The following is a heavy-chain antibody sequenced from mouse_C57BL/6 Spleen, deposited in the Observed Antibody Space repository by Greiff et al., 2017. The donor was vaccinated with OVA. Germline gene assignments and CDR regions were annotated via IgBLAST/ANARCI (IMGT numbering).Heavy chain of an antibody. D-gene: IGHD2-2*01. CDR2: ISGGGGNT. V-gene: IGHV5-9*01. CDR3: AGAYGYGVAWFAY. J-gene: IGHJ3*01. Sequence: EVQGVESGGGLVKPGGSLKLSCAASGFTFSSYTMSWVRQTPEKRLEWVATISGGGGNTYYPDSVKGRFTISRDNAKNTLYLQMSSLRSEDAALYYGAGAYGYGVAWFAYWGQGTLVTVSA. CDR1: GFTFSSYT.